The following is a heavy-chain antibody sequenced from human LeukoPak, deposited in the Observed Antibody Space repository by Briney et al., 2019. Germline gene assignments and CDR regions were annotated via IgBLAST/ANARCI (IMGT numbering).Heavy chain of an antibody. V-gene: IGHV3-7*01. Sequence: PGGSLRLSCAASGFTFSNYWMSWVRQAPGKGLEWVANIKHDGGAIYYVDSVRGRSTISRDNAKSSLYLQMNYLRADDSAMYYCTRDMQGSRLYSVGSQGDWGQGTLVTVSS. CDR3: TRDMQGSRLYSVGSQGD. CDR1: GFTFSNYW. J-gene: IGHJ4*02. CDR2: IKHDGGAI. D-gene: IGHD2-8*01.